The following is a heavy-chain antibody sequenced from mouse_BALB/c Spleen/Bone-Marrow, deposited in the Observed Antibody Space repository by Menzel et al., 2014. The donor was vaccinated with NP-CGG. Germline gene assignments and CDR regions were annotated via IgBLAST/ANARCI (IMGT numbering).Heavy chain of an antibody. V-gene: IGHV5-17*02. CDR1: GFTFSSFG. D-gene: IGHD4-1*01. CDR2: ISSGSSTI. J-gene: IGHJ1*01. CDR3: ARSWEYFDV. Sequence: EVKLVESGGGLVQPGGSRKLSCAASGFTFSSFGMHWVRQAPEKGLEWVAYISSGSSTIYYADTVKGRFTISRDNPKNTLLLQMTSLRSEDTAMYYCARSWEYFDVWGAGTTVTVSS.